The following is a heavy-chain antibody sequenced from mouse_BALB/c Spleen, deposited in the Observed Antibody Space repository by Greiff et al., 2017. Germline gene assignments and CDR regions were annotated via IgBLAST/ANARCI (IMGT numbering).Heavy chain of an antibody. J-gene: IGHJ4*01. D-gene: IGHD2-3*01. V-gene: IGHV1-4*01. CDR3: ARWGYYDLPYYYAMDY. CDR2: INPSSGYT. CDR1: GYTFTSYT. Sequence: QVQLQQSGAELARPGASVKMSCKASGYTFTSYTMHWVKQRPGQGLEWIGYINPSSGYTNYNQKFKDKATLTADKSSSTAYMQLSSLTSEDSAVYYCARWGYYDLPYYYAMDYWGQGTSVTVSS.